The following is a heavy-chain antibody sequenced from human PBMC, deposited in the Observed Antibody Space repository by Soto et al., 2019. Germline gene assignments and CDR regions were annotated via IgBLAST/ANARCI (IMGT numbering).Heavy chain of an antibody. CDR1: GFTFNSYE. D-gene: IGHD3-10*01. CDR2: ISSSGTTI. J-gene: IGHJ5*01. Sequence: EVQLVESGGGLVQPGGSLRLSCAASGFTFNSYEMNWVRQAPGKGLEWVSYISSSGTTIYYADSVKGRFTISRDNAKNSLLLQINSLRAEDTAVSYCASARLYYSGSGTALWFDSWGQGTLVTVSS. CDR3: ASARLYYSGSGTALWFDS. V-gene: IGHV3-48*03.